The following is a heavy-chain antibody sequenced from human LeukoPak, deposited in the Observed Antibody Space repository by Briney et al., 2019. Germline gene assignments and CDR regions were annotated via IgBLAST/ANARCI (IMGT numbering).Heavy chain of an antibody. CDR2: VSGYNGNT. CDR1: GYTFSRHG. Sequence: GASVKGSCKTSGYTFSRHGITWVRQAPGQGLELIGWVSGYNGNTNYAQNVQGRVTMTTDTSTNTAYMELRSLRSDDTAVYYCAKDIHPGLDSGASCCFDYWGQGTPVTVSS. D-gene: IGHD3-22*01. CDR3: AKDIHPGLDSGASCCFDY. J-gene: IGHJ4*02. V-gene: IGHV1-18*01.